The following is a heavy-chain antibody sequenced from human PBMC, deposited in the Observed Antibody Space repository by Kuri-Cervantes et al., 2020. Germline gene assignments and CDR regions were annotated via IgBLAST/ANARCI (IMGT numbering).Heavy chain of an antibody. CDR3: ARDSEYYDILTGYYLRPHAFDI. CDR2: ISAYNGNT. Sequence: ASVKVSCKASGYTFTSYGISWVRQAPGQGLEWMGWISAYNGNTNYAQKLQGRVTMTTDTSTSTAYMELRSLRSDDTAVYYCARDSEYYDILTGYYLRPHAFDIWGQGTMVTVSS. CDR1: GYTFTSYG. D-gene: IGHD3-9*01. V-gene: IGHV1-18*01. J-gene: IGHJ3*02.